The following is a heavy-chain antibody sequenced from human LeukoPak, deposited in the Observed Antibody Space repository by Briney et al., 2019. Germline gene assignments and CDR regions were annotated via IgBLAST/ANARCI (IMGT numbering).Heavy chain of an antibody. CDR1: GFTFSSYG. J-gene: IGHJ4*02. D-gene: IGHD1-26*01. V-gene: IGHV3-33*01. CDR2: IWYDGSNK. CDR3: ARDGGSYWDGGNDY. Sequence: GGSLRLSCAASGFTFSSYGMHWVRQAPGKGLEWVAVIWYDGSNKYYADSVKGRFTMSRDNSKKTLYLQMNGLRAGETGVYCCARDGGSYWDGGNDYWGQGTLVTVSS.